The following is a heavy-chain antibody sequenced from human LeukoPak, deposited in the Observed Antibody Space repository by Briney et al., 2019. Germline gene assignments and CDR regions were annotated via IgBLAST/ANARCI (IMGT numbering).Heavy chain of an antibody. Sequence: SVKVSCKASGGTFSSYAISWVRQAPGQGLEWMGGIIPIFGTANYAQKFQGRVTITADESTSTAYVELSSLRSEDTAVYYCARAPAMVANYFDYWGQGTLVTVSS. CDR1: GGTFSSYA. V-gene: IGHV1-69*13. CDR2: IIPIFGTA. CDR3: ARAPAMVANYFDY. J-gene: IGHJ4*02. D-gene: IGHD5-18*01.